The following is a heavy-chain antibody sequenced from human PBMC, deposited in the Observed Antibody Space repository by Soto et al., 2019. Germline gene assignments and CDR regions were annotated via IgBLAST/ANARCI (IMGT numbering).Heavy chain of an antibody. Sequence: PSETLSLTCAVYGGSFSGYYWSWIRQPPGKGLEWIGEINHSGSTNYNPSLKSRVTISVDTSKNQFSLKLSSVTAADTAVYYCARVRRRITMIRGDPYMDVWGKGTTVTVSS. J-gene: IGHJ6*03. V-gene: IGHV4-34*01. CDR1: GGSFSGYY. CDR3: ARVRRRITMIRGDPYMDV. CDR2: INHSGST. D-gene: IGHD3-10*01.